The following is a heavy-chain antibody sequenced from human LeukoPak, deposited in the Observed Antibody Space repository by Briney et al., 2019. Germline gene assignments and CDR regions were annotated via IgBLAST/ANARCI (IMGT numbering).Heavy chain of an antibody. CDR2: IGKDGSEQ. Sequence: PGGSLTLSCAASGFAFANYWMVWVRQAPGKGLEWVASIGKDGSEQAYADSVKGRFTISRDNARNSLYLQMSSLRVEDTATYYCTRDIVYLQLEYWGHGALVSVSS. CDR3: TRDIVYLQLEY. J-gene: IGHJ4*01. V-gene: IGHV3-7*01. D-gene: IGHD2-15*01. CDR1: GFAFANYW.